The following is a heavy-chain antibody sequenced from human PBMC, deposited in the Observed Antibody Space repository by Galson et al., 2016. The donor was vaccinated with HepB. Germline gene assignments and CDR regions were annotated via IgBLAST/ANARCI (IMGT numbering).Heavy chain of an antibody. CDR1: GDSISSSAYY. CDR3: ARHLGDILTGYFSAALTKKYYFDY. Sequence: SETLSLTCTVSGDSISSSAYYWGWIRQPPGKGLEWIGNFYYSGSIHYNPSLKSRVTVSVDTSKNQFSLNLRSVTAADTAVYYCARHLGDILTGYFSAALTKKYYFDYWGQGTLVTVSS. D-gene: IGHD3-9*01. J-gene: IGHJ4*02. V-gene: IGHV4-39*01. CDR2: FYYSGSI.